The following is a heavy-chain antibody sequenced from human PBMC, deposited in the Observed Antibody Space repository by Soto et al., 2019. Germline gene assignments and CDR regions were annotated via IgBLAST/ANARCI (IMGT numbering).Heavy chain of an antibody. CDR2: IYFNGNT. CDR1: GVSIIDTSYY. J-gene: IGHJ4*01. Sequence: NPSDTLSLTCNVSGVSIIDTSYYWGWIRQPPGKGLEWIGTIYFNGNTFYNPSLKSRLTISVDTSKNQISLRLTSVTAADTAVYYCARQGSYWGHGTLVTVSS. CDR3: ARQGSY. V-gene: IGHV4-39*01.